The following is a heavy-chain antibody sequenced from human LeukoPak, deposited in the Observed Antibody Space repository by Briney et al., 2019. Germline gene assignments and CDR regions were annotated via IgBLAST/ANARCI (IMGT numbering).Heavy chain of an antibody. CDR2: RKQDGSEK. CDR3: ARDPYSGNYGNDYYYYMDV. Sequence: PGGSLRLFCAASGDTFSSYWMSWVRQAPGRGLEWVANRKQDGSEKYYVDSVKGRFTISRDNAKNSLYLQMDSLGPEDTAVYYCARDPYSGNYGNDYYYYMDVWGKGTTVTISS. V-gene: IGHV3-7*01. D-gene: IGHD1-26*01. CDR1: GDTFSSYW. J-gene: IGHJ6*03.